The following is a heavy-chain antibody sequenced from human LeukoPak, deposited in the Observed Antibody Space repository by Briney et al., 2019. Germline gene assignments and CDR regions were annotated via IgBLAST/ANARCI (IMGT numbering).Heavy chain of an antibody. Sequence: GGSLRLSCAASGFTFSSYSMNWVRQAPGKGLEWVSSISRSSSYIYYADSVKGRFTISRDNAKNSLYLQMNSLRAEDTAVYYCARVLYSNYVRVLDYWGQGTLVTVSS. V-gene: IGHV3-21*01. J-gene: IGHJ4*02. CDR3: ARVLYSNYVRVLDY. D-gene: IGHD4-11*01. CDR2: ISRSSSYI. CDR1: GFTFSSYS.